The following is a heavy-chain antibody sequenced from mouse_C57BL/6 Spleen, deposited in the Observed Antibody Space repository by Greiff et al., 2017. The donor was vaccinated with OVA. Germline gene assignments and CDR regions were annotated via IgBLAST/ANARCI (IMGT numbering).Heavy chain of an antibody. D-gene: IGHD2-3*01. Sequence: EVQLQQSGPELVKPGASVKISCKASGYTFTDYYMNWVKQSHGKSLEWIGDINPNNGGTSYNQKFKGKATLTVDKSSSTAYMELRSLTSEDSAVYYCARYWMGYWGQGTTLTVSS. V-gene: IGHV1-26*01. CDR3: ARYWMGY. J-gene: IGHJ2*01. CDR1: GYTFTDYY. CDR2: INPNNGGT.